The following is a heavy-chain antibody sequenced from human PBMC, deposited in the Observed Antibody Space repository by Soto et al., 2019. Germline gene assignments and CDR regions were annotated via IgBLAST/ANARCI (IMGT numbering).Heavy chain of an antibody. CDR2: VGSSGGNT. CDR3: AKCWGSRSHFFDY. Sequence: EVQLLESGGGLVQPGGSLRLSCAASGFTFSTYAMIWVRQAPGKGLEWVSTVGSSGGNTYYADSVQGRFTISRDNSRNTLYRQMSSLRAEDTAVYYCAKCWGSRSHFFDYWGQGTLVTVSS. D-gene: IGHD7-27*01. J-gene: IGHJ4*02. CDR1: GFTFSTYA. V-gene: IGHV3-23*01.